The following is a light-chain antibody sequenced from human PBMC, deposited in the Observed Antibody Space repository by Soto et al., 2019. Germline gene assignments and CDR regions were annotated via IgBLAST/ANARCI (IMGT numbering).Light chain of an antibody. CDR2: VAS. J-gene: IGKJ2*01. CDR3: HKYHNWPHT. V-gene: IGKV3-15*01. CDR1: QSVSSN. Sequence: IVMTQSPATLSVSPGETVTLSFRASQSVSSNLAWYRQNPGQAPRLLIYVASTRATGMPTRFSGSESGTDFNLNISSLQSEDFAVYYCHKYHNWPHTFPQGTKLEI.